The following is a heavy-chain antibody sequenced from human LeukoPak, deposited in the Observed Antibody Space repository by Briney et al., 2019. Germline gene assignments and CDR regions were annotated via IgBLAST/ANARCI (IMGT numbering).Heavy chain of an antibody. CDR1: GGSISSHY. J-gene: IGHJ4*02. V-gene: IGHV4-4*07. CDR3: ARDSEHGGLY. CDR2: IYTSGST. D-gene: IGHD2-15*01. Sequence: SETLSLTCTVTGGSISSHYWNWIRQPAGKGLEWIGRIYTSGSTNYNPSLKSRVTMSVDTSKNQFSLKLNSVTAADTAVYYCARDSEHGGLYWGQGTLVTVSS.